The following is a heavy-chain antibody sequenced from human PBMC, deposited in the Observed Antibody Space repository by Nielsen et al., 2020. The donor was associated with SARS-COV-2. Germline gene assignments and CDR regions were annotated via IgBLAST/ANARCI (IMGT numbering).Heavy chain of an antibody. J-gene: IGHJ5*02. D-gene: IGHD6-6*01. CDR1: GNTFTRYF. CDR2: INPSDGST. V-gene: IGHV1-46*01. CDR3: ASLTIADRNNWFDP. Sequence: ASVKVSCKASGNTFTRYFLHWVRQAPGQSLEWLGMINPSDGSTGYAQKFQGRVTMTRDTSTSTVYMELSSLRSEDTAVFYCASLTIADRNNWFDPWGQGTLVTVSS.